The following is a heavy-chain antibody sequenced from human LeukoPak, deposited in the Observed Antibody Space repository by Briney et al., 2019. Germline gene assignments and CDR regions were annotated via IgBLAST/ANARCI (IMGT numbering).Heavy chain of an antibody. D-gene: IGHD3-22*01. Sequence: PGGSLRLSCAASGFTFSSYWMSWVRQAPGKGLEWVANIKQDGSEKYYVDSVKGRFTTSRDNAKNSLYLQMNSLRAEDTAVYYCARDVQTGRDDSSGYYYPSFDYWGQGTLVTVSS. J-gene: IGHJ4*02. CDR1: GFTFSSYW. CDR3: ARDVQTGRDDSSGYYYPSFDY. CDR2: IKQDGSEK. V-gene: IGHV3-7*05.